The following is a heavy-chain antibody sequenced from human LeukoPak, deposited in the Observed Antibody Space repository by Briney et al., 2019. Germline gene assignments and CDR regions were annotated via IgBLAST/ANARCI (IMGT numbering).Heavy chain of an antibody. V-gene: IGHV4-4*02. J-gene: IGHJ5*02. CDR1: GGSISSSNW. Sequence: SETLSLTCAVSGGSISSSNWWSWVRQPPGKGLEWIGEIYHSGSTNYNPSIKSRVTISVDKSKNQFSLKLSSVTAADTAVYYCARDGIAVAGPVTWGQGTLVTVSS. D-gene: IGHD6-19*01. CDR3: ARDGIAVAGPVT. CDR2: IYHSGST.